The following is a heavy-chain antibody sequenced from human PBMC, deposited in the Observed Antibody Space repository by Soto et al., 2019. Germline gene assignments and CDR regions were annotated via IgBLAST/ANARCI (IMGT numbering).Heavy chain of an antibody. CDR2: VYHSGST. Sequence: SETLSLTCAVSGDSISSNYWWSWVRQSPGKGLEWIGEVYHSGSTNYNPSLKSRATISVDKSNNNFSLNLSSVTAADTAVYYCARVIYQGLHLPDILGQGTMVTVSS. CDR3: ARVIYQGLHLPDI. CDR1: GDSISSNYW. V-gene: IGHV4-4*02. J-gene: IGHJ3*02. D-gene: IGHD2-21*01.